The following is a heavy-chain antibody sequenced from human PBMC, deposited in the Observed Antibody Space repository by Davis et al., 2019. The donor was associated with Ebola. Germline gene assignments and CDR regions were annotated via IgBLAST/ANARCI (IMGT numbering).Heavy chain of an antibody. J-gene: IGHJ3*02. Sequence: PGGSLRLSCAASGFTFSSYAMSWVRQAPGKGLEWVSYISSSSSTIYYADSVKGRFTISRDNAKNSLYLQMNNLRAEDTAVYYCARERGADAFDIWGQGTMVTVSS. V-gene: IGHV3-48*04. D-gene: IGHD3-10*01. CDR1: GFTFSSYA. CDR3: ARERGADAFDI. CDR2: ISSSSSTI.